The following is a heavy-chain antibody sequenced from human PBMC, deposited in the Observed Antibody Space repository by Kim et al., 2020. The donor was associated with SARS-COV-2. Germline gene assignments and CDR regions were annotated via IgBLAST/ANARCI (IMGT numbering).Heavy chain of an antibody. Sequence: SETLSLTCTVSGGSISSGDYYWSWIRQPPGKGLEWIGYIYYSGSTYYNPSLKSRVTISVDTSKNQFSLKLSSVTAADTAVYYCARADSVAAGTLDYWGQGTLVTVSS. CDR1: GGSISSGDYY. CDR3: ARADSVAAGTLDY. D-gene: IGHD6-13*01. V-gene: IGHV4-30-4*01. J-gene: IGHJ4*02. CDR2: IYYSGST.